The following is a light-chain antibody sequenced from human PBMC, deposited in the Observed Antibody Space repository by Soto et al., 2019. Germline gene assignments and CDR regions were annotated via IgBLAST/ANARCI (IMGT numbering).Light chain of an antibody. V-gene: IGKV3-15*01. J-gene: IGKJ3*01. CDR1: QSVSSD. CDR3: QQYHDWPPIT. CDR2: DAS. Sequence: EIVMTQSPDTLSVSPGEGVTLSCRASQSVSSDLAWYQQKPGQSPRLLMYDASTRATDIPARFSGGGSGTEFTLTISSLQSEDVAIYYCQQYHDWPPITFGPGTKVEIK.